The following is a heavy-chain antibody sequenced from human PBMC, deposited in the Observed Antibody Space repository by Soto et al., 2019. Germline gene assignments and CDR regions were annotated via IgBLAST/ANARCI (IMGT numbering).Heavy chain of an antibody. CDR3: AKDAKGWFEYDFDY. CDR2: ISGSGGST. V-gene: IGHV3-23*01. D-gene: IGHD6-19*01. Sequence: GGSLRLSCAASGFTFSSYAMNWVRQSPGKRLEWVSAISGSGGSTYYADSVKGRFTLSRDNSKNTLYMEMNSLRAEDTAVYYCAKDAKGWFEYDFDYWGQGTLVTVSS. J-gene: IGHJ4*02. CDR1: GFTFSSYA.